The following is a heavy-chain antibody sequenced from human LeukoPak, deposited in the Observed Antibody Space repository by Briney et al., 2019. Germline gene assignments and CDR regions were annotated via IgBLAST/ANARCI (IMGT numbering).Heavy chain of an antibody. D-gene: IGHD6-13*01. V-gene: IGHV3-74*01. CDR1: GFTFSSYW. Sequence: GGSLRLSCAASGFTFSSYWMHWVRQAPGKGLVWVSRINSDGSSTSYADSVKGRFTISRDNAKNTLYLQMNSLRAEDTAVYYCAKDSRESSSWYGHSTYYYYMDVWGKGTTVTISS. J-gene: IGHJ6*03. CDR3: AKDSRESSSWYGHSTYYYYMDV. CDR2: INSDGSST.